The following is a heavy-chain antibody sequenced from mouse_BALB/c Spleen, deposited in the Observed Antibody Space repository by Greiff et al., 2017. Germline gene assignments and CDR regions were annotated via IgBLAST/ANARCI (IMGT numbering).Heavy chain of an antibody. J-gene: IGHJ2*01. V-gene: IGHV14-4*02. Sequence: VQLQQSGAELVRSGASVKLSCTASGFNIKDYYMHWVKQRPEQGLEWIGWIDPENGDTEYAPKFQGKATMTADTSSTTAYLQLSSLTSEDTAVYYCSADYRTGCYFDYWGQGTALTGSS. CDR1: GFNIKDYY. D-gene: IGHD2-14*01. CDR2: IDPENGDT. CDR3: SADYRTGCYFDY.